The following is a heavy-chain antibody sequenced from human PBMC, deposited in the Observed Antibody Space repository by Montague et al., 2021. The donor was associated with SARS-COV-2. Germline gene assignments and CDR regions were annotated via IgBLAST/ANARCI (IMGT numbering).Heavy chain of an antibody. CDR3: AREQQWLGAVYYYYGMDV. CDR1: GDSVAELRRR. V-gene: IGHV6-1*01. D-gene: IGHD6-19*01. J-gene: IGHJ6*02. CDR2: PLHKNKKYN. Sequence: CAISGDSVAELRRRSEEHTSEPQSRSDFVCRPLHKNKKYNDYALXXKGRRTINPDTSKNQFSLQLNSVTPEDTAVYYCAREQQWLGAVYYYYGMDVWGQGTTVTVSS.